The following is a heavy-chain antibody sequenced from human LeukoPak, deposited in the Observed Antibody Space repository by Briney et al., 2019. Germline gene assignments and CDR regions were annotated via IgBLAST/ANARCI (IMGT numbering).Heavy chain of an antibody. J-gene: IGHJ4*02. D-gene: IGHD1-26*01. CDR1: GFTFSSYS. Sequence: GGSLRLSCAASGFTFSSYSMNWVRQAPGKGLEWVSSISSSSRYKYYADSVKGRFTISRDNAKNSLYLQMNSLRAEDTAVYYCAKDQGVGATHEFDNWGQGTLVTVFS. CDR3: AKDQGVGATHEFDN. CDR2: ISSSSRYK. V-gene: IGHV3-21*06.